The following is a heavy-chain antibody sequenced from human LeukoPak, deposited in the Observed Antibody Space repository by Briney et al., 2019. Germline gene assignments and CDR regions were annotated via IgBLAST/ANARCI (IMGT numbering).Heavy chain of an antibody. D-gene: IGHD3-10*01. CDR3: ARSVFPYYSGSGSPYNVDVRQNSYFDF. CDR2: INPSVGTT. Sequence: GASVKVSFKASGYTFTNYYIHWVRQAPGQGLEWMGTINPSVGTTRSAKGRASLTRDTSTSTVYMALSTLRSEDTAVYYCARSVFPYYSGSGSPYNVDVRQNSYFDFWGQGTLVTVSS. CDR1: GYTFTNYY. J-gene: IGHJ4*02. V-gene: IGHV1-46*01.